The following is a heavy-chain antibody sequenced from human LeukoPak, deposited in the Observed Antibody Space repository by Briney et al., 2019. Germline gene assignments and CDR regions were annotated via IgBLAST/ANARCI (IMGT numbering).Heavy chain of an antibody. CDR1: GFTFSSYE. V-gene: IGHV3-48*03. J-gene: IGHJ2*01. CDR3: ARDRYDFWSGYPASYFDL. CDR2: ISSSGSTI. Sequence: AGGSLRLSCAASGFTFSSYEMHWVRQAPGKGLEWVSYISSSGSTIYYADSVKGRFTISRDNAKNSLYLQMNSLRAEDTAVYYCARDRYDFWSGYPASYFDLWGRGTLVTVSS. D-gene: IGHD3-3*01.